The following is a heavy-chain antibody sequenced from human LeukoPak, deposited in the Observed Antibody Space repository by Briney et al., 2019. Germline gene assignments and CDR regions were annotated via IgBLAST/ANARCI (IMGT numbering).Heavy chain of an antibody. CDR2: ISGSGGST. D-gene: IGHD3/OR15-3a*01. J-gene: IGHJ4*02. V-gene: IGHV3-23*01. CDR1: GFTFSSYA. CDR3: AKSDHGFWTGYKK. Sequence: GGSLRLSCAASGFTFSSYAMSWVRQAPGKGLEWVSVISGSGGSTYYADSVKGRSTIFRDNSKSTLYLQMNSPRADDTAVYYCAKSDHGFWTGYKKWGQGTLVTVSS.